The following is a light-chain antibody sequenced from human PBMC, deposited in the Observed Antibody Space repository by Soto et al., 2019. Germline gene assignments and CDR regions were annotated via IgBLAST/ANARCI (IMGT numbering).Light chain of an antibody. CDR1: QAIRNY. CDR2: DAS. V-gene: IGKV1-33*01. CDR3: QQYADQFT. J-gene: IGKJ3*01. Sequence: DIQMTQSPSPLSASLGDRVTITCQASQAIRNYLNGYQKKPGKAPKLLIYDASSLEAGVPSRFSGSGSGTDFTFTISSLQPEDFATYYCQQYADQFTFGPGTEVDVQ.